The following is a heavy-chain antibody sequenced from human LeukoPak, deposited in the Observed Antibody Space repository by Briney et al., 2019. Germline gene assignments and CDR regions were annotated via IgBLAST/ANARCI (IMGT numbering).Heavy chain of an antibody. V-gene: IGHV3-11*01. CDR1: GFTFSDYY. CDR2: ISSSGSTI. D-gene: IGHD3-10*01. Sequence: PAGSLRLSCAASGFTFSDYYMSWIRQAPGKGLEWVSYISSSGSTIYYADSVKGRFTISRDNAKNSLYLQMNSLRAEDTAVYYCAKDQYYGSGSNNAFDIWGQGTMVTVSS. CDR3: AKDQYYGSGSNNAFDI. J-gene: IGHJ3*02.